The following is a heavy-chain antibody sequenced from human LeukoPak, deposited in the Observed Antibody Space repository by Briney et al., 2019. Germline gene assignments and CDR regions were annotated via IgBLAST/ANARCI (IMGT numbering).Heavy chain of an antibody. CDR3: ARPTSHYYGVDV. J-gene: IGHJ6*02. Sequence: PSETLSLTCAVYGGSFSGYYWSWIRQPPGKGLEWIGEINHSGSTNYNPSLKSRVTISVDTSKNQFSLKLSSVTAADTAVYYCARPTSHYYGVDVWGQGTTVTVSS. CDR1: GGSFSGYY. V-gene: IGHV4-34*01. CDR2: INHSGST. D-gene: IGHD4-17*01.